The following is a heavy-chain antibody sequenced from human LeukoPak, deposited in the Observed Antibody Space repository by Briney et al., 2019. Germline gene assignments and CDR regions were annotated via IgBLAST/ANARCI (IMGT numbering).Heavy chain of an antibody. Sequence: SVKVSCKASGGTFSGYAISWVRQAPGQGLEWMGGIIPIFGTANYAQEFQGRVTITADESTSTAYMELSSLRSEDTAVYYCARTLWFGELPQYYFDYWGQGTLVTVSS. V-gene: IGHV1-69*01. CDR1: GGTFSGYA. D-gene: IGHD3-10*01. J-gene: IGHJ4*02. CDR2: IIPIFGTA. CDR3: ARTLWFGELPQYYFDY.